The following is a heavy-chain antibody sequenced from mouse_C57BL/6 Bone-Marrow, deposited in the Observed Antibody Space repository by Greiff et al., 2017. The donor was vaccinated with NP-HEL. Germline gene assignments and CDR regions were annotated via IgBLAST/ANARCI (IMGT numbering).Heavy chain of an antibody. CDR1: GISITTGNYR. V-gene: IGHV3-5*01. D-gene: IGHD4-1*01. CDR3: ARDGELGAFDY. J-gene: IGHJ2*01. CDR2: IYYSGTI. Sequence: EVKLMESGPGLVKPSQTVFLTCTVTGISITTGNYRWSWIRQFPGNKLEWIGYIYYSGTITYNPSLTRRTTITRDTPKNQFFLEMNSLTAEDTATYYCARDGELGAFDYWGKGTTLTVSS.